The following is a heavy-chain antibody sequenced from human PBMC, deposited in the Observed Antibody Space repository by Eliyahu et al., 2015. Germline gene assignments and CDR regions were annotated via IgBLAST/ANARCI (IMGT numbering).Heavy chain of an antibody. J-gene: IGHJ6*03. CDR1: GGXFSSXT. D-gene: IGHD6-6*01. CDR2: IIPILGIA. Sequence: QVQLVQSGAEVKKPGSSVKVSCKASGGXFSSXTXSGVRQAPGQGLEWMGRIIPILGIANYAQXFQGRVTITADKSTSTAYMELSSLRSEDTAVYYCASIEGIAARLGYYYYYMDVWGKGTTVTVSS. CDR3: ASIEGIAARLGYYYYYMDV. V-gene: IGHV1-69*02.